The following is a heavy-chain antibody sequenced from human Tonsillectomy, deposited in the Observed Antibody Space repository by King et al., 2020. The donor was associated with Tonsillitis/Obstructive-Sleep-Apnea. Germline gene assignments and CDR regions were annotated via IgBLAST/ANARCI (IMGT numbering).Heavy chain of an antibody. Sequence: VQLVESGGGLVQPGGSLRLSCAASGFTVSSNYMSLVRQTPGKGLEWVSVIYIGGSTYYADSVKGIFTISRDNSKNTLYLQMNSLRAEDTAVYYCASTDLDAFDIWGQGTMVTASS. J-gene: IGHJ3*02. CDR1: GFTVSSNY. CDR2: IYIGGST. CDR3: ASTDLDAFDI. V-gene: IGHV3-66*01.